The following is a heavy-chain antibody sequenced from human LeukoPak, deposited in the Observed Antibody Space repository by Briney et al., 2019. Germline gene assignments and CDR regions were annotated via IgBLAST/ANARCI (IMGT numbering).Heavy chain of an antibody. V-gene: IGHV3-7*03. CDR1: GFTYSSYW. CDR3: ARGGGLDV. Sequence: GGSLRLSCATSGFTYSSYWMNWARQARGKGLEWVASINHNGNVNYYVDSVKGRFTISRDNAKNSLYLQMSNLRAEDTAVYFCARGGGLDVWGQGATVTVSS. J-gene: IGHJ6*02. D-gene: IGHD3-16*01. CDR2: INHNGNVN.